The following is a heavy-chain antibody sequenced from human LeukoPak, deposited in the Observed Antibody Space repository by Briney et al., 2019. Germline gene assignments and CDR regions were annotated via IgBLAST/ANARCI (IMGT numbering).Heavy chain of an antibody. Sequence: ASVKVSCKASGYTFTGYYMHWVRQAPGQGLEWMGWINPNSGGTNYAQKFQGRVTMTRDTSISTAYMELSRLRSDDTAVYYCARDGGYCSGGSCYSDFDYWAREPWSPSPQ. J-gene: IGHJ4*02. D-gene: IGHD2-15*01. V-gene: IGHV1-2*02. CDR2: INPNSGGT. CDR3: ARDGGYCSGGSCYSDFDY. CDR1: GYTFTGYY.